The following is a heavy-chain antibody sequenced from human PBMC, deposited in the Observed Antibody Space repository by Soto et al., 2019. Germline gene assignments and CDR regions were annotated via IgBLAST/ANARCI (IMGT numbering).Heavy chain of an antibody. J-gene: IGHJ4*02. Sequence: PGESLKISCKGSGYSFAGYWITWVRQKPGKGLEWMGRIDPSDSQTYYSPSFQGQVTISADKSISTAYLQWSSLKASDTAMYYCARHTVRDGYNIDYWGQGTLVTVSS. CDR1: GYSFAGYW. CDR3: ARHTVRDGYNIDY. V-gene: IGHV5-10-1*04. D-gene: IGHD5-12*01. CDR2: IDPSDSQT.